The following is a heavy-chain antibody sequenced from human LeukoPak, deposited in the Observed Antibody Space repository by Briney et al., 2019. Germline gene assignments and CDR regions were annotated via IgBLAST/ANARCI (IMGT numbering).Heavy chain of an antibody. V-gene: IGHV1-46*01. CDR3: ARWIGGYYAHFDY. J-gene: IGHJ4*02. Sequence: GASAKVSCKASGYTFTSYYMHWVRQAPGQGLEWMGIINPSGGSTSYAQKFQGRVTMTRDMSTSTVYMELSSLRSDDTAVYYCARWIGGYYAHFDYWGQGTLVTVSS. D-gene: IGHD3-22*01. CDR1: GYTFTSYY. CDR2: INPSGGST.